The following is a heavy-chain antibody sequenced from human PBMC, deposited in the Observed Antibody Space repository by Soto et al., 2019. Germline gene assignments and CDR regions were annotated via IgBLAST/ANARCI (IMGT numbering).Heavy chain of an antibody. CDR1: GFTFTSSA. Sequence: QMQLVQSGPEVKKPGTSVKVSCKASGFTFTSSAMQWVRQARGQRLEWIGWIVVGSGNTNYAQKFQERVTITRDMPTSTAYMELSSLRSEDTAVYYCAAPSISTVTTGYYYMDVWGKGTTVTVSS. V-gene: IGHV1-58*02. CDR3: AAPSISTVTTGYYYMDV. J-gene: IGHJ6*03. D-gene: IGHD4-17*01. CDR2: IVVGSGNT.